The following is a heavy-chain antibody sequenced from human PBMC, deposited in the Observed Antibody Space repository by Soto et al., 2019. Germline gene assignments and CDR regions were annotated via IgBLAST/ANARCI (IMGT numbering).Heavy chain of an antibody. D-gene: IGHD1-26*01. CDR1: GYTFSNYG. Sequence: ASVKVSCKASGYTFSNYGITWVRQAPGQGLEGMGWIIPHNGDTNYAQRLQRSVTMIADTSTSTAYMELRSLSSDDTAVFYCARDLVGATFGRYGLDVWGQGTTVTVSS. CDR2: IIPHNGDT. V-gene: IGHV1-18*04. CDR3: ARDLVGATFGRYGLDV. J-gene: IGHJ6*02.